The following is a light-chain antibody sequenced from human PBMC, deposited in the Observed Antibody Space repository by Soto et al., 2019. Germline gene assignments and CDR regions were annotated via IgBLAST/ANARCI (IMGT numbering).Light chain of an antibody. V-gene: IGKV3-20*01. CDR3: QQYGSSPIT. CDR2: GAS. J-gene: IGKJ5*01. Sequence: EIVLTQSPGTLSLSPGERATLSCRASQSVRSSLAWYQQKTGQAPRLLISGASSRATGIPDRFSGSGSGTDFTLTISRLEPEDFALYYCQQYGSSPITFGQGTRLEIK. CDR1: QSVRSS.